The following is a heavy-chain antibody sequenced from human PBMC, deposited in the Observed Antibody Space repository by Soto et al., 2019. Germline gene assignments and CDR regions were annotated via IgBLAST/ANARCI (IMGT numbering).Heavy chain of an antibody. CDR1: RFTFSSYA. J-gene: IGHJ4*02. V-gene: IGHV3-23*01. D-gene: IGHD1-26*01. CDR3: ARRGSGSYYDY. Sequence: EVQLLESGGGLVQPGGSLRLSCAASRFTFSSYAMRWVRQAPGKGLEWVSAISGSGGSTYYADSVKGRFTISRDNSKNTLYLQMNCLRAEDTAVYYCARRGSGSYYDYWGQGTLVTVSS. CDR2: ISGSGGST.